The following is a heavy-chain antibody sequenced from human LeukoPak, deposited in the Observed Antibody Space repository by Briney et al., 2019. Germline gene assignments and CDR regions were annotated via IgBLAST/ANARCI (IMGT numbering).Heavy chain of an antibody. CDR2: IYYSGST. CDR1: GGSVSSGSYY. V-gene: IGHV4-61*01. D-gene: IGHD3-3*01. CDR3: ARAFSSRGYDFWSGYYNYYYGMDV. Sequence: TSETLSLTCTVSGGSVSSGSYYWSWIRQPPGKGLEWIGYIYYSGSTNYNPSLKSRVTISVDTSKNQFSLKLSSVTAADTAVYYCARAFSSRGYDFWSGYYNYYYGMDVWGQGTTVTVSS. J-gene: IGHJ6*02.